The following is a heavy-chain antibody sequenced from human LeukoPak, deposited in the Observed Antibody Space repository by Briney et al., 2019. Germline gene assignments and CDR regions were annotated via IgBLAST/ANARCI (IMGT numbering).Heavy chain of an antibody. CDR1: GDSVSSNSVT. J-gene: IGHJ5*02. D-gene: IGHD2-2*01. V-gene: IGHV6-1*01. CDR3: ARRLTQYDCFDP. Sequence: SQTLSLTCAISGDSVSSNSVTWDWIRQSPSRGLEWLGRTYYRSTWYNDYAVSVRGRITVNPDTSKNQFSLHLNSVTPEDTAVYYCARRLTQYDCFDPWGQGILVAVSS. CDR2: TYYRSTWYN.